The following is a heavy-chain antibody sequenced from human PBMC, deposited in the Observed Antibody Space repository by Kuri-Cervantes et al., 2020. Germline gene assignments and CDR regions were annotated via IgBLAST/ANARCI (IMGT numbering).Heavy chain of an antibody. CDR1: GYTFTSYD. CDR3: ARGNLKTYYNFWSGYYLGGRRDY. D-gene: IGHD3-3*01. J-gene: IGHJ4*02. CDR2: MNPNSGNT. Sequence: ASVKVSCKASGYTFTSYDINWVRQATGQGLEWMGWMNPNSGNTGYAQRFQGRVTMTRNTSISTAYMELSRLRSEDTAVYYCARGNLKTYYNFWSGYYLGGRRDYWGQGTLVTVSS. V-gene: IGHV1-8*02.